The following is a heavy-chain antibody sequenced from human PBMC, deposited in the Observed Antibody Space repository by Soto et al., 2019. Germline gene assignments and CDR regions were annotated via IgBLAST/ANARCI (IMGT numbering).Heavy chain of an antibody. V-gene: IGHV3-30*18. Sequence: GSLRLSCAASGFTFTRHGVFWVRQAPGKGLEWVALISSDPSTKYYADSVKGRFTISRDNSKNTVSLEMNSLRADDTAVYYCAKERVPFLGSDYYHGIDVWGQGTTVTVSS. CDR1: GFTFTRHG. CDR3: AKERVPFLGSDYYHGIDV. D-gene: IGHD3-3*01. J-gene: IGHJ6*02. CDR2: ISSDPSTK.